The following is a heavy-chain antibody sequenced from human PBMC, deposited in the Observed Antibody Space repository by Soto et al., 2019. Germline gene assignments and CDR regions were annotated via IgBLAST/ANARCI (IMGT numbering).Heavy chain of an antibody. V-gene: IGHV1-69*13. D-gene: IGHD1-26*01. CDR1: GGTFSSYA. J-gene: IGHJ4*02. CDR3: ARDQSIVGATYALDY. CDR2: IIPIFGTA. Sequence: ASVKVSCKASGGTFSSYAISWVRQAPGQGLEWMGGIIPIFGTANYAQKFQGRVTITADESTSTAYMELSSLRSEDTAVYYCARDQSIVGATYALDYWGQGTLVTVSS.